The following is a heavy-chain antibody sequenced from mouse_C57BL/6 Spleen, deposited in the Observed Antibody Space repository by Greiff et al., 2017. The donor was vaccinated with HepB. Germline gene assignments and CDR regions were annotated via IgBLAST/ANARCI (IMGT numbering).Heavy chain of an antibody. D-gene: IGHD1-2*01. CDR1: GYSITSGYY. CDR3: AREGYYYGWGYFDV. Sequence: EVKLMESGPGLVKPSQSLSLTCSVTGYSITSGYYWNWIRQFPGNKLEWMGYISYDGSNNYNPSLKNRISITRDTSKNQFFLKLNSVTTEDTATYYCAREGYYYGWGYFDVWGTGTTVTVSS. CDR2: ISYDGSN. J-gene: IGHJ1*03. V-gene: IGHV3-6*01.